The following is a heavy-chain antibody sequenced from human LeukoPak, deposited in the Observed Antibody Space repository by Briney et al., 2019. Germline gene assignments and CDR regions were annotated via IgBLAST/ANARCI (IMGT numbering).Heavy chain of an antibody. J-gene: IGHJ4*02. V-gene: IGHV4-31*03. CDR1: GGSISSGGYY. Sequence: SETLSLTCTVSGGSISSGGYYWSWIGQHSGKGLEWIGYIYYSGSTYYNPSLKSRVTISVDTSKNQFSLKLSSVTAADAAVYYCARGGGFWSGYYPHDYWGQGTLVTVSS. CDR3: ARGGGFWSGYYPHDY. D-gene: IGHD3-3*01. CDR2: IYYSGST.